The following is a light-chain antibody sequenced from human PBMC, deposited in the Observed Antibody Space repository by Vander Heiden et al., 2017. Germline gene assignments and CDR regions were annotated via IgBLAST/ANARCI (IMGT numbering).Light chain of an antibody. V-gene: IGLV3-1*01. J-gene: IGLJ3*02. Sequence: SYELTQPPSVSVSPGQTASITRSGDKLGDKYACWYQQKPGQSPVLVIYQDSKRPSGIPERFSGSNSGNTATLTISGTQAMDEADYYCQAWDSSRVFGGGTKLTVL. CDR3: QAWDSSRV. CDR1: KLGDKY. CDR2: QDS.